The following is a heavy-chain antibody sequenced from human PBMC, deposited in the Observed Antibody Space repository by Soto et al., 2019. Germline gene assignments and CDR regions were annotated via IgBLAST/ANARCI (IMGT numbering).Heavy chain of an antibody. Sequence: SETLSLTCAVYGGSFSGYYWSWIRQPPGKGLEWIGEINHSGSTNYNPSLKSRVTISVDTSKNQFSLKLSSVTAADTAVYYCAQYSVSIAIDYWGQGTLVTVSS. CDR1: GGSFSGYY. D-gene: IGHD6-6*01. CDR2: INHSGST. CDR3: AQYSVSIAIDY. V-gene: IGHV4-34*01. J-gene: IGHJ4*02.